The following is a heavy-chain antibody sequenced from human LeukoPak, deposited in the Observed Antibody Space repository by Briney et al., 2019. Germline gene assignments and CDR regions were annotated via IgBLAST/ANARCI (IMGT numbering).Heavy chain of an antibody. V-gene: IGHV1-2*02. J-gene: IGHJ6*03. CDR2: INPNSGGT. D-gene: IGHD5-24*01. Sequence: GASVKVSCKASGYTFTGYYMHWVRQAPGQGLEWMGWINPNSGGTNYAQKFQGRVTMTRDTSISTAYMELSGLRSDDTAVYYCARGGLDGYNPHYYYYYMDVWGKETTVTVSS. CDR1: GYTFTGYY. CDR3: ARGGLDGYNPHYYYYYMDV.